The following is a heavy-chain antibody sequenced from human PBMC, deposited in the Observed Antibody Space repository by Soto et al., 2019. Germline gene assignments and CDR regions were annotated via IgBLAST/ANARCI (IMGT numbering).Heavy chain of an antibody. V-gene: IGHV3-23*01. CDR3: ARDYDFWSGYYSACFDY. CDR1: GFTFSSYA. J-gene: IGHJ4*02. Sequence: GGSLRLSCAASGFTFSSYAMSWVRQAPGKGLEWVSTISGSGTSTYYADSVKGRFTISRDNAKNSLYLQMNSLRAEDTAVYYCARDYDFWSGYYSACFDYWGQGTLVTVSS. D-gene: IGHD3-3*01. CDR2: ISGSGTST.